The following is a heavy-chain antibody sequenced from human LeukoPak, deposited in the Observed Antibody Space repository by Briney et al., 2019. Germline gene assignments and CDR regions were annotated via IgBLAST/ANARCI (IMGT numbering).Heavy chain of an antibody. CDR2: ISYDGSNK. V-gene: IGHV3-30-3*01. Sequence: GGSLRLSCAASGFTFSSYAMHWVRQAPGKGLEWVAVISYDGSNKYYADSVKGRFTISRDNSKNTLYLQMNSLKAEDTAVYYCARVFSPPNGDLRTPFDYWGQGTLVTVSS. J-gene: IGHJ4*02. CDR3: ARVFSPPNGDLRTPFDY. D-gene: IGHD4-17*01. CDR1: GFTFSSYA.